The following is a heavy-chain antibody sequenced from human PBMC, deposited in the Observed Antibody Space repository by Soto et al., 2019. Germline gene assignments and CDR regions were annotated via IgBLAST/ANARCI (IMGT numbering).Heavy chain of an antibody. Sequence: GGSLRLSCAASGFTFSSYWMTXVRQAPGKELEWVTNIKQDGSEKYYVDSVKGRFTVSRDNAKNSLYLQMNSLRAEDTAVYYCARDYVLMVYAIGYWGQGTLVTVSS. CDR3: ARDYVLMVYAIGY. V-gene: IGHV3-7*01. D-gene: IGHD2-8*01. CDR2: IKQDGSEK. J-gene: IGHJ4*02. CDR1: GFTFSSYW.